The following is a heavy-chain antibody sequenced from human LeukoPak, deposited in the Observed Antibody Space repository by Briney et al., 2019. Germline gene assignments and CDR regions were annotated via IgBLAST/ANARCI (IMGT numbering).Heavy chain of an antibody. Sequence: GGSLRLSCAASGFTFSFYTMHWVRQPPGKGLEWIAAISRDASNEFYVDSVKGRFTISRDNSKNTLFVQMSSLSTEDTAVYYCARGVAPTDYWGQGTLVTVSS. J-gene: IGHJ4*02. V-gene: IGHV3-30-3*01. CDR2: ISRDASNE. CDR3: ARGVAPTDY. D-gene: IGHD5-12*01. CDR1: GFTFSFYT.